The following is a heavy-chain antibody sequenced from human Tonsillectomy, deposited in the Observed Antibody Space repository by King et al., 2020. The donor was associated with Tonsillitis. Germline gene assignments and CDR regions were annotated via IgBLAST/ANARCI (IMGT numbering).Heavy chain of an antibody. Sequence: LPASCPGLVPPSATLSLTCPVSGYSISSGYYWGWIRQPPGKGLEWIGSIYHSGSTYYNPSLKSRVTISVDTSKNQFSLKLSAVTAADTAVYYCARGPMVRGFILGWGQGNLVTVSS. D-gene: IGHD3-10*01. CDR2: IYHSGST. J-gene: IGHJ4*02. V-gene: IGHV4-38-2*02. CDR1: GYSISSGYY. CDR3: ARGPMVRGFILG.